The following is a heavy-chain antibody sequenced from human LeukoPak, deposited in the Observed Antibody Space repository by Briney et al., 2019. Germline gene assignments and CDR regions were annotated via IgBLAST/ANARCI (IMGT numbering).Heavy chain of an antibody. V-gene: IGHV3-49*04. CDR1: GFTFGAYR. CDR3: ARDDSPDDY. Sequence: GGSLRLSCTASGFTFGAYRMSWVRQAPGEGLEWVGFIRKKAYGGATEYAASVKGRFTISRDDSKSIAYLQMNSLKTEDTAVYYCARDDSPDDYWGQGTLVTVSS. CDR2: IRKKAYGGAT. J-gene: IGHJ4*02. D-gene: IGHD3-22*01.